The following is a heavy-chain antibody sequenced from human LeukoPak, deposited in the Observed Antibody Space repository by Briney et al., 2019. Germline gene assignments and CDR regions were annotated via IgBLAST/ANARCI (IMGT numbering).Heavy chain of an antibody. Sequence: SETLSLTCTVSGGSLSSGDYYWSWIRQPPGKGLEGVRYIYYSGSTYYNPFLKSRVTISVDTSKNHFSLKLSSVTAADTAVYYCARARSGSGSKDDFDIWGQGTMVTVSS. CDR3: ARARSGSGSKDDFDI. V-gene: IGHV4-30-4*01. J-gene: IGHJ3*02. CDR1: GGSLSSGDYY. CDR2: IYYSGST. D-gene: IGHD3-10*01.